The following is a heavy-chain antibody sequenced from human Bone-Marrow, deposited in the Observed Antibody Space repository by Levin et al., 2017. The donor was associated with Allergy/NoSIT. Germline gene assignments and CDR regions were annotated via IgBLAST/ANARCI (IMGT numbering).Heavy chain of an antibody. J-gene: IGHJ6*02. V-gene: IGHV4-59*01. Sequence: PSETLSLTCTVSGGSISSYYWSWIRQPPGKGLEWIGYIYYSGSTNYNPSLKSRVTISVDTSKNQFSLTLSSVTAADTAVYYCARSRPRGGYCSSTSCYGGNHYYYGMDVWGQGTTVTVSS. D-gene: IGHD2-2*01. CDR2: IYYSGST. CDR1: GGSISSYY. CDR3: ARSRPRGGYCSSTSCYGGNHYYYGMDV.